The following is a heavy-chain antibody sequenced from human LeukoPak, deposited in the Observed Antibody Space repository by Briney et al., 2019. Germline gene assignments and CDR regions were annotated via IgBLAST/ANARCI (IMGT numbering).Heavy chain of an antibody. CDR1: GGSLSSYY. CDR2: IYYSGST. D-gene: IGHD5-24*01. CDR3: ARDRGVGWLQLLDY. J-gene: IGHJ4*02. Sequence: PSETLPLTCTVSGGSLSSYYWSWLRQPPGKGLEWIGYIYYSGSTNYNPSLKSRVTISVDTSKNQLSLKLSSVTAADTAVYYCARDRGVGWLQLLDYWGQGTLVTVSS. V-gene: IGHV4-59*01.